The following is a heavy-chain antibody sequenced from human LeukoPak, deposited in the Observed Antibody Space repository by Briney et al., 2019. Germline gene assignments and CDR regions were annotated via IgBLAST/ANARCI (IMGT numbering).Heavy chain of an antibody. D-gene: IGHD6-19*01. CDR2: IFTSGNT. CDR3: ARGEVAVAGIFPL. CDR1: GGSISSGSYY. Sequence: SQTLSLTCTVSGGSISSGSYYWSWIRQPAGKGLEWIGRIFTSGNTNYNPSLKSRVTISVDTSKNQFSLKLSSVTAADTAVYYCARGEVAVAGIFPLWGQGTLVTVSS. V-gene: IGHV4-61*02. J-gene: IGHJ4*02.